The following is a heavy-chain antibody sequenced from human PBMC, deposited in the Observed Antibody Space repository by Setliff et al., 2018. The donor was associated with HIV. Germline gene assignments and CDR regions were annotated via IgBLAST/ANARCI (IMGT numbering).Heavy chain of an antibody. CDR2: ISVYSGNT. D-gene: IGHD2-15*01. J-gene: IGHJ5*02. CDR3: ARVRYCSGGSCYGGEYWFDP. Sequence: ASVKVSCKASGYTFTSYGISWVRQAPGQGLEWVGWISVYSGNTNYAQSFQDRVTMTRDTSTSTVYMELSSLRSEDTAVYYCARVRYCSGGSCYGGEYWFDPWGQGTLVTVSS. V-gene: IGHV1-18*01. CDR1: GYTFTSYG.